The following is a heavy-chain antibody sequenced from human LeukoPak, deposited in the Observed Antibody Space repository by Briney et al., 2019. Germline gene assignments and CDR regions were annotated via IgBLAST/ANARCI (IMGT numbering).Heavy chain of an antibody. CDR2: IYHSEST. V-gene: IGHV4-4*02. CDR3: VGHSGYDLRY. CDR1: GGSISSGNW. D-gene: IGHD5-12*01. Sequence: SETLSLTCAVSGGSISSGNWWSWVRQPPGKGLEWIGEIYHSESTNYNPSLKSRVTISVDKSKSQFSLKLSSVTAADTAVYYCVGHSGYDLRYWGQGTLVTVSS. J-gene: IGHJ4*02.